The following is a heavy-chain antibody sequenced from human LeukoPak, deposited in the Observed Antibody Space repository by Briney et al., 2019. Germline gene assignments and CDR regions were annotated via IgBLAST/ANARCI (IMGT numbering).Heavy chain of an antibody. CDR3: ARLGSGSYYNTLRY. J-gene: IGHJ4*02. Sequence: GASVKVSCKASGGTFSSYAISWVRQAPGQGLEWMGGIIPIFGTANYAQKLQGRVTMTTDTSTSTAYMELRSLRSDDTAVYYCARLGSGSYYNTLRYWGQGTLVTVSS. CDR1: GGTFSSYA. CDR2: IIPIFGTA. D-gene: IGHD3-10*01. V-gene: IGHV1-69*05.